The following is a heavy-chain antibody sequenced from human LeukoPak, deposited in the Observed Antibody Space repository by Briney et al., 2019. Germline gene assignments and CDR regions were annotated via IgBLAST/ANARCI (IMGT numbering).Heavy chain of an antibody. Sequence: RGESLQISCKGSGYRFTNYWIAWVRQMPGKGLEWMGVISPGASDTRYSPSFQGQVTISADKSISTAYLQWSSLKASDTAMYYCARRGDYCSADNCYPWWFDPWGQGTLVTVSS. V-gene: IGHV5-51*01. D-gene: IGHD2-15*01. CDR1: GYRFTNYW. J-gene: IGHJ5*02. CDR3: ARRGDYCSADNCYPWWFDP. CDR2: ISPGASDT.